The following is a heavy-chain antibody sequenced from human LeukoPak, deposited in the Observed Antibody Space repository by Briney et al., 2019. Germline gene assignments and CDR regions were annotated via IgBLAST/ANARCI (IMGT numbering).Heavy chain of an antibody. CDR1: GGTFSSYA. CDR3: ARARSLGTED. Sequence: ASVKVSFKASGGTFSSYAISWVRQAPGQGLEWMGGIIPIFGTANYAQKFQGRVTITADESTSTAYMELSSLRSEDTAVYCCARARSLGTEDWGQGTLVTVSS. V-gene: IGHV1-69*13. CDR2: IIPIFGTA. D-gene: IGHD1-1*01. J-gene: IGHJ4*02.